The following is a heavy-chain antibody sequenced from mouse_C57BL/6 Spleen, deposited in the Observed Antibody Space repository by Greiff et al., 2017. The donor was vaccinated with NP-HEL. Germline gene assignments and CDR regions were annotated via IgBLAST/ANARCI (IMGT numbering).Heavy chain of an antibody. Sequence: VQLKESGPELVKPGASVKISCKASGYAFSSSWMNWVKQRPGKGLEWIGRIYPGDGDTNYNGKFKGKATLTADKSSSTAYMQLSSLTSEDSAVYFCARFPPRSFYFDYWGQGTTLTVSS. D-gene: IGHD1-1*01. CDR2: IYPGDGDT. CDR1: GYAFSSSW. J-gene: IGHJ2*01. CDR3: ARFPPRSFYFDY. V-gene: IGHV1-82*01.